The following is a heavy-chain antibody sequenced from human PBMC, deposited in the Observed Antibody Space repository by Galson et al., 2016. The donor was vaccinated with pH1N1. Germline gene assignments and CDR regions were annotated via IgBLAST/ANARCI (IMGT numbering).Heavy chain of an antibody. V-gene: IGHV1-69*06. Sequence: SVKVSCKASGGTISEYAISWVRQAPGQGLEWMGGIIPIFGTPNYAQNFRGRLKITADKSTSTVHLEKKSLTPDDTAVYYCARGRVPIFGVIKYYGMDVWGQGTTVTVSS. CDR1: GGTISEYA. J-gene: IGHJ6*02. CDR2: IIPIFGTP. CDR3: ARGRVPIFGVIKYYGMDV. D-gene: IGHD3-3*01.